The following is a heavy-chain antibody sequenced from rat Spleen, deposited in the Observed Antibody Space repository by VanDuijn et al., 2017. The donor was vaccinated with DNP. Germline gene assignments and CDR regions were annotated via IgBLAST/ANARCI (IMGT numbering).Heavy chain of an antibody. CDR1: GFTFSNYY. D-gene: IGHD4-3*01. CDR2: ISTSGSRN. CDR3: AKNPGYYFDY. J-gene: IGHJ2*01. V-gene: IGHV5-25*01. Sequence: EVQLVESGGGLVQPGRSLKLSCAASGFTFSNYYMAWVRQAPKKGLEWVATISTSGSRNYYPDSVKGRFTISRDNAKSSLYLQMNSLKSEDTATYYCAKNPGYYFDYGGQGVMVTVSS.